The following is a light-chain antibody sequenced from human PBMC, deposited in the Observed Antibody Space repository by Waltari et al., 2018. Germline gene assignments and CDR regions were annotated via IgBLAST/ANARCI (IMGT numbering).Light chain of an antibody. Sequence: HSALTQPASVSGSPGQSITISCTGARSDVGSYNLVSWYQQHPGKAPKLMIYEGSKRPPGVSNRFSGSKSDNTGSLTISGLQTEDEADYYCCAFAGSNTYVLGTGTKVSVL. V-gene: IGLV2-23*01. CDR2: EGS. CDR3: CAFAGSNTYV. CDR1: RSDVGSYNL. J-gene: IGLJ1*01.